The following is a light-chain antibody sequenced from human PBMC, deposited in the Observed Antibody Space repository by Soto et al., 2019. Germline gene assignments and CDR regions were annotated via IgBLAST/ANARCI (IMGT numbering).Light chain of an antibody. CDR2: GAS. CDR3: QHYANLPYT. CDR1: QDITNY. J-gene: IGKJ2*01. Sequence: DIQLTQSPSSLSASVGDRVTITCQPSQDITNYLNWYQQKPGKAPRLLIAGASKFETAVPSRFSGSRSGTDYTFTIGSLQPEDIATYYCQHYANLPYTFGQGTKLEIK. V-gene: IGKV1-33*01.